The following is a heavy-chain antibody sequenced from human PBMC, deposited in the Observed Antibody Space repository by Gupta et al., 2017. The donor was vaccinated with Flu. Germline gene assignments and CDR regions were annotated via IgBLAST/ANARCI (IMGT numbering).Heavy chain of an antibody. J-gene: IGHJ4*02. V-gene: IGHV2-70*04. CDR2: IDWDGDV. CDR3: ARMTADRHGLFEY. Sequence: QVTSRESGPALVKPTEALTLTCTFSGFSLGTWGMRVNWIRQPPGKDLEWLARIDWDGDVFLNMSLKTRLTISKDTFKNQVVVTMTNMNPADTATYYCARMTADRHGLFEYWGQGALVSVSS. CDR1: GFSLGTWGMR. D-gene: IGHD2-2*01.